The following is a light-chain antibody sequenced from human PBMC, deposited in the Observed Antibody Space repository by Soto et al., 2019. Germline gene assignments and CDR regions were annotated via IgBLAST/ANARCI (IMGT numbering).Light chain of an antibody. V-gene: IGLV2-14*01. CDR1: SSDVGGYNS. J-gene: IGLJ1*01. Sequence: QSALTQPASVSGSPGQSITISCTGTSSDVGGYNSVSWYQHHPGRAPKVMIFEVSNRPSGVSIRFSGSKSGNTASLTISGLRAEDEADYYCSSYTSSNTQVFGTGTKLT. CDR3: SSYTSSNTQV. CDR2: EVS.